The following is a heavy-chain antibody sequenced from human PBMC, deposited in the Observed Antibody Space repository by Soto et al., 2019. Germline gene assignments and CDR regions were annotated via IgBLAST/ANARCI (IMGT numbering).Heavy chain of an antibody. CDR3: ARGVIVWFGELSRRGGYYYYMDV. D-gene: IGHD3-10*01. Sequence: QVQLQQWGAGLLKPSETLSLTCAVYGGSFSGYQWTWIRQTPGQGLEWIGEINDSGNINYKPYLNSRVSLFRDTPEKQIALKLSSVTAADPAVYYCARGVIVWFGELSRRGGYYYYMDVWGEGTTVIVSS. CDR1: GGSFSGYQ. V-gene: IGHV4-34*01. J-gene: IGHJ6*03. CDR2: INDSGNI.